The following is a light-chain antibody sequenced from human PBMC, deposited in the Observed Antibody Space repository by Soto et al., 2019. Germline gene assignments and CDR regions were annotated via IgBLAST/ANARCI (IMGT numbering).Light chain of an antibody. CDR3: SSYTSSRENVV. Sequence: QSALTQPASVSGSPGQSITISCTGTSSDVGGYNYVSWYQQHPGKAPKLMIYDVSNRPSGVSNRFSGSKSGNTASLTISGLQAEDEADYYCSSYTSSRENVVFGGGTQLTVL. CDR2: DVS. J-gene: IGLJ2*01. V-gene: IGLV2-14*01. CDR1: SSDVGGYNY.